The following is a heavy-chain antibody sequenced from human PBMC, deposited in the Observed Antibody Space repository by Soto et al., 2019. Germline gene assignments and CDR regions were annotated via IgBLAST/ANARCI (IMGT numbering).Heavy chain of an antibody. D-gene: IGHD6-13*01. V-gene: IGHV1-18*01. Sequence: QVQLVQSGTEVKKPGASVKVSCKASGYTFTNYGISWVRTAPGQGLEWLAWINTYNGHTNYAQKLQGRVTLTTDTSKSTAYMELRSLRSDDTAVYYCARDLLDSSRSTVRFDIWGQGTMVTVSS. J-gene: IGHJ3*02. CDR3: ARDLLDSSRSTVRFDI. CDR1: GYTFTNYG. CDR2: INTYNGHT.